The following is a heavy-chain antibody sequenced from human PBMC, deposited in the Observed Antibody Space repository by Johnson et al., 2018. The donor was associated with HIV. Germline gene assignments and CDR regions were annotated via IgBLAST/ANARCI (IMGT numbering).Heavy chain of an antibody. CDR3: AKYLGTHIVGAEGAFDI. CDR1: GLTFSSYG. CDR2: VSYNGIHV. Sequence: QVQLVESGGGVVQPGGSLRLSCAAPGLTFSSYGMHWVRQAPGKGLEWLAFVSYNGIHVYYSDSVRGRFTISRDISKNTLYLQMNSLRTEDTAVYYCAKYLGTHIVGAEGAFDIWGQGTMVTVSS. J-gene: IGHJ3*02. D-gene: IGHD1-26*01. V-gene: IGHV3-30*02.